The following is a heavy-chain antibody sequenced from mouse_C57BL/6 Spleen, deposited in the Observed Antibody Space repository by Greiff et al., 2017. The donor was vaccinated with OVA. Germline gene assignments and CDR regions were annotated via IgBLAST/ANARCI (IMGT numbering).Heavy chain of an antibody. V-gene: IGHV5-9-1*02. CDR1: GFTFSSYA. Sequence: EVQLQQSGEGLVKPGGSLKLSCAASGFTFSSYAMSWVRQTPEKRLEWVAYISSGGDYIYYADTVKGRFTISRDNARNTLYLQMSSLKSEDTAMYYCTRDPYYYGSSYGYFDVWGTGTTVTVSS. CDR3: TRDPYYYGSSYGYFDV. CDR2: ISSGGDYI. J-gene: IGHJ1*03. D-gene: IGHD1-1*01.